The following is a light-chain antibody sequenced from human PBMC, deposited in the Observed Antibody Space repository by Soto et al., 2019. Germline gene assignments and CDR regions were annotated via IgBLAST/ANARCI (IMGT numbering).Light chain of an antibody. J-gene: IGKJ1*01. CDR2: DAS. V-gene: IGKV1-5*01. CDR3: QQYDSFSVWT. CDR1: QSISGW. Sequence: DIQMTQSPSTLSASVGDRVTITCRASQSISGWLAWYQQKAGKTPRLLIFDASSLMSGVPSRFSGSGYGTEFNLTINRLQHDDSATYYCQQYDSFSVWTFGQGTKVDIK.